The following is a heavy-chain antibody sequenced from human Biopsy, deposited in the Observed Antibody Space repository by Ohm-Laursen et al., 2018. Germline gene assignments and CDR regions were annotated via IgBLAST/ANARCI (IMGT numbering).Heavy chain of an antibody. CDR3: ARHAPSYSGSYWRYFDL. V-gene: IGHV4-59*08. D-gene: IGHD1-26*01. CDR1: GGSISSYY. CDR2: IYYTGST. Sequence: SETLSLTCTVSGGSISSYYWSWIRQPPGKGLEWIGYIYYTGSTNYNPSLKSRVTISVDTSMTHLPLRLTSGTAADTAVYYCARHAPSYSGSYWRYFDLWGRGTLVTVSS. J-gene: IGHJ2*01.